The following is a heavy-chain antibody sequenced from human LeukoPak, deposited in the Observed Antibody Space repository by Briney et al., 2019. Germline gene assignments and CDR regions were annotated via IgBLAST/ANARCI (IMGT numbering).Heavy chain of an antibody. Sequence: ASVKVSCKASGCTFTSHDINWVRQAAGQGLEWLGWMNPNSGNTGYAQKFQGRVTMTRNTSISTAYMELSSLRSEDTAVYYCARFTQSSWLQTLRYYYGMDVWGQGTTVTVSS. J-gene: IGHJ6*02. CDR3: ARFTQSSWLQTLRYYYGMDV. D-gene: IGHD5-24*01. CDR2: MNPNSGNT. V-gene: IGHV1-8*01. CDR1: GCTFTSHD.